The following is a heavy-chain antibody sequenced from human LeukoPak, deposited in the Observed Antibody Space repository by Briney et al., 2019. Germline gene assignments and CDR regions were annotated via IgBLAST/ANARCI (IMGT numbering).Heavy chain of an antibody. Sequence: ASVKVSCKASGYTFTSYDINWVRQATGQGLEWMGWMNPNSGNTGYAQKFQGRVTITADKSTSTAYMELSSLRSEDTAVYYCARDRNSNYVRDYYYYGMDVWGQGTTVTVSS. CDR3: ARDRNSNYVRDYYYYGMDV. D-gene: IGHD4-11*01. V-gene: IGHV1-8*01. CDR1: GYTFTSYD. CDR2: MNPNSGNT. J-gene: IGHJ6*02.